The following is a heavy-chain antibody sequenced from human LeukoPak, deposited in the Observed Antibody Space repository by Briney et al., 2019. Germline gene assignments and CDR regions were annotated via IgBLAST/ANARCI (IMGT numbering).Heavy chain of an antibody. CDR2: INHSGST. J-gene: IGHJ4*02. V-gene: IGHV4-34*01. D-gene: IGHD1-7*01. Sequence: SETLSLTCTVSGGSISSYYWSWIRQPPGKGLEWIGEINHSGSTNYNPSLKSRVTISVDTSRNQFSLKLSSVTAADTAVYYCARGLAWNYPGYWGQGTLVTVSS. CDR1: GGSISSYY. CDR3: ARGLAWNYPGY.